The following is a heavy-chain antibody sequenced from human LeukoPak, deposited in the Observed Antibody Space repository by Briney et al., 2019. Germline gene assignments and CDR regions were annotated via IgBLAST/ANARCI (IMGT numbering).Heavy chain of an antibody. J-gene: IGHJ6*03. D-gene: IGHD3-10*01. CDR3: ARLGSVGYYNYQYMDI. V-gene: IGHV4-34*01. CDR1: GGSFSGYY. CDR2: INDVGNT. Sequence: SETLSLTCAVYGGSFSGYYWSWIRQPPGKGLEWIGEINDVGNTNYDPSLRSRVTISVDTSKNQFSLSLTSATAADTAVYFCARLGSVGYYNYQYMDIWGNGTTVTVSS.